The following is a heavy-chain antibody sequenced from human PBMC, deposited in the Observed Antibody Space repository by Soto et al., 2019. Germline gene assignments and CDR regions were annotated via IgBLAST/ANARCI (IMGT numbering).Heavy chain of an antibody. CDR3: ASITYYDSSGYYNPEYFQH. V-gene: IGHV4-59*01. D-gene: IGHD3-22*01. CDR2: MYYSGST. CDR1: GGSMSSYY. J-gene: IGHJ1*01. Sequence: TSETLSLTCTVSGGSMSSYYWSWIRQPPVQGLEWIGYMYYSGSTNYNPSLKSRVTISVDPSKDEFSLKLRSVTAADTAVYYCASITYYDSSGYYNPEYFQHWGQATLVTVSS.